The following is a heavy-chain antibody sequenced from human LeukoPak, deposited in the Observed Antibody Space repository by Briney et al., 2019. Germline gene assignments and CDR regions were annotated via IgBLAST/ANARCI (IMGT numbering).Heavy chain of an antibody. Sequence: VGSLRLSCAGSGDSFISHTMIWVRQAPGKGLEWISYIGYSGSPIYYADSVKGRFGISRDDAKTSLYLHMNSLRAEDTAIYYCAREYDSRARFDSWGQGILVTVSP. CDR1: GDSFISHT. J-gene: IGHJ4*02. D-gene: IGHD4-11*01. CDR3: AREYDSRARFDS. CDR2: IGYSGSPI. V-gene: IGHV3-48*01.